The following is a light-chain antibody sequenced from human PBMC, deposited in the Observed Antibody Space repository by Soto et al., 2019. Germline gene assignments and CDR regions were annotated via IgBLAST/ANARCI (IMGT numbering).Light chain of an antibody. CDR3: CSYIGSDTLL. CDR1: SSDVGGYNT. Sequence: QSVLTQPASVSGSPGQSTTISCTGTSSDVGGYNTVSWYQHHPGKVPRLLIYEGNKRLSGVSDRFSASKSGNTASLTITGLQAEDEADYYCCSYIGSDTLLFGGGTKLTVL. CDR2: EGN. V-gene: IGLV2-23*01. J-gene: IGLJ2*01.